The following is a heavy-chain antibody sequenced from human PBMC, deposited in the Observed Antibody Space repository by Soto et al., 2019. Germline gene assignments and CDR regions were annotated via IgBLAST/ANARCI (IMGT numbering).Heavy chain of an antibody. CDR2: IYFSGST. CDR3: ARDLDYGGNSVWYFDL. Sequence: QVQLQESGPGLVKPSETLSLTCTVSGDSISSYSWSWIRQPPGKGLEWIGYIYFSGSTSYNPSLKSRVTISLDTSKNQISLKLSSVTAADTAVYYCARDLDYGGNSVWYFDLWGRGTLVTVSS. CDR1: GDSISSYS. J-gene: IGHJ2*01. V-gene: IGHV4-59*01. D-gene: IGHD4-17*01.